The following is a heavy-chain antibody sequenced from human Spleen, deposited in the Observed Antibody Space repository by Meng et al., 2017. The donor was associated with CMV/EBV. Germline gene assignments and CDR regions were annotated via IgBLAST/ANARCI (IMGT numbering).Heavy chain of an antibody. CDR3: ARVNGGSGSYYSPFDY. V-gene: IGHV3-21*01. Sequence: SGFHFSSYSMNWVRQAPGKGLEWVSSISSSSDYIYYADSVRGRFTISRDNAKRSLYLQMNSLRAEDTAVYYCARVNGGSGSYYSPFDYWGQGTLVTVSS. J-gene: IGHJ4*02. CDR1: GFHFSSYS. CDR2: ISSSSDYI. D-gene: IGHD3-10*01.